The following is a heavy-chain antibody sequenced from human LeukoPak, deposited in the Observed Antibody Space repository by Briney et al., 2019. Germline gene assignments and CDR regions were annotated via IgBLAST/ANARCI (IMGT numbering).Heavy chain of an antibody. J-gene: IGHJ4*02. CDR2: IYYSGST. CDR3: ARDPAIIDCSSTSCYKDVEGTFDY. Sequence: SETLSLTCTVSGGSISSYYWSWIRQPPGKGLEWIGYIYYSGSTNYNPSLKSRVTISVDTSKNQFSLKLSSVTAADTAVYYCARDPAIIDCSSTSCYKDVEGTFDYWGQGTLVTVSS. V-gene: IGHV4-59*01. D-gene: IGHD2-2*02. CDR1: GGSISSYY.